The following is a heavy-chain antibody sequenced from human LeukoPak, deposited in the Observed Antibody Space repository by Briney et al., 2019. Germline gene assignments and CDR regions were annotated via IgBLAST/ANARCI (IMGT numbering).Heavy chain of an antibody. CDR1: VFTFYDYA. CDR3: AKDINGIALGYFQH. V-gene: IGHV3-43D*04. J-gene: IGHJ1*01. CDR2: ISWDGGGT. D-gene: IGHD6-19*01. Sequence: GGALRLSCAASVFTFYDYAMHWVRQAPGKGLEWVSLISWDGGGTYYADSVKGGFTISRDNSKNSLYLQMNSLRAEDTALYYCAKDINGIALGYFQHWGQGTLVTVSS.